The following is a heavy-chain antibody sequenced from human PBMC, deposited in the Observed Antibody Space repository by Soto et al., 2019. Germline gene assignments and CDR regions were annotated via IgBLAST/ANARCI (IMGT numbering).Heavy chain of an antibody. CDR1: GFTFSSYE. CDR2: ISSSGDTI. D-gene: IGHD2-2*01. CDR3: ARVPASSNSWDR. J-gene: IGHJ5*02. V-gene: IGHV3-48*03. Sequence: VQLVESGGGVVQPGRSLRLSCAASGFTFSSYEMTWVRQAPGQGLEWIAYISSSGDTIYYADSMKGRFTISRDNAKNSLYLQMNSLRDEDTAGENWARVPASSNSWDRWGQRTLVTVAS.